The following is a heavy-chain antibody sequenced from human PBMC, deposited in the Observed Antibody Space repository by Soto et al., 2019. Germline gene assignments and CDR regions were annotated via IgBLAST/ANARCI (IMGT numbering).Heavy chain of an antibody. D-gene: IGHD3-10*01. V-gene: IGHV3-30*03. CDR3: ARAYYFGSGTSYTLYY. CDR2: ISDDGVSK. Sequence: PGGSLRLSCAASGFTFSNYGMHWVRQAPGKGLERVAVISDDGVSKYYADSVQGRFTISGDNSESAVFLQMNSLRPDDTALYFCARAYYFGSGTSYTLYYWGQGTQVTVSS. J-gene: IGHJ4*02. CDR1: GFTFSNYG.